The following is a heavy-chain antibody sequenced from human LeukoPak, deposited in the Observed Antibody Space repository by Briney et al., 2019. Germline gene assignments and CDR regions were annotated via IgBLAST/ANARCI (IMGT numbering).Heavy chain of an antibody. CDR1: GYTFTSYG. V-gene: IGHV1-18*01. D-gene: IGHD3-22*01. J-gene: IGHJ4*02. CDR2: ISAYNGNT. CDR3: ARNYYDSRGYSNPFDY. Sequence: ASVKVSCKASGYTFTSYGISWVRQAPGQGLEWMGWISAYNGNTNYAQKLQGRVTMTTDTSTSTAYMELRSLRSDDTAVYYCARNYYDSRGYSNPFDYWGQGTLVTVSS.